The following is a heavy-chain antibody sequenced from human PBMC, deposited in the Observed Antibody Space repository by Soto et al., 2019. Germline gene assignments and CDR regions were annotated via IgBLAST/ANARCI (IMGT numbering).Heavy chain of an antibody. Sequence: HPGGSLRLSCAASGFTFSGYWMTWVRQAPGKGLEWVANIKQDGSEKYYVDSVRGRFTISRDNAENSLYLQMNSLRAEDTAVYYCARAYDYDSNGYFGRFPSPNPQYYFDYWGQGTLVTVSS. CDR2: IKQDGSEK. CDR1: GFTFSGYW. D-gene: IGHD3-22*01. V-gene: IGHV3-7*01. J-gene: IGHJ4*02. CDR3: ARAYDYDSNGYFGRFPSPNPQYYFDY.